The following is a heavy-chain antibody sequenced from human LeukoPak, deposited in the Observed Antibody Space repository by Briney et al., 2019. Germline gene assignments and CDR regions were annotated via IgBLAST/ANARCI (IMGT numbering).Heavy chain of an antibody. CDR2: IYPGDSDA. Sequence: GGSLKISFKGSGYRFTSYWIGWGRAMPGKGVEGMGIIYPGDSDARYSPSFQGQVTISADKSISTAYLQWSSLKASDTAMYYCARLVTNGRYFDYWGQGTLVTVSS. V-gene: IGHV5-51*01. CDR3: ARLVTNGRYFDY. J-gene: IGHJ4*02. CDR1: GYRFTSYW. D-gene: IGHD4-17*01.